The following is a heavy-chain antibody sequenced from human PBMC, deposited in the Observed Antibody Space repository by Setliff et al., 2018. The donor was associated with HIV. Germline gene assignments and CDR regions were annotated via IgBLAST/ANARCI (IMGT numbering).Heavy chain of an antibody. V-gene: IGHV3-7*03. J-gene: IGHJ4*02. CDR1: GFTFGSSW. CDR3: ARGAARGVLLGFGLYYCDS. Sequence: PGESLRLSCAASGFTFGSSWMTWVRQAPGKGLEWVANIKPDGSEKYYSDALRDRFTISRDNARTSLYLHADSLRPEDTAVYYCARGAARGVLLGFGLYYCDSWGQGTLVTVSS. D-gene: IGHD3-10*01. CDR2: IKPDGSEK.